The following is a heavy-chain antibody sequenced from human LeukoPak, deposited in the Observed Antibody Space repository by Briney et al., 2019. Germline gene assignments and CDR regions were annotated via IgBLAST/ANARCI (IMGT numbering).Heavy chain of an antibody. D-gene: IGHD6-13*01. Sequence: ASVKVSCKAAGYTFTSYDINWVRQATGQGVEWMGWMNPNSGNTGYAQKFQGRVTMTRNTSISTAYMELNSLRSEDTAVYYCARAMYSSRAEPQSGNWFDPWGQGTLVTVSS. CDR2: MNPNSGNT. CDR3: ARAMYSSRAEPQSGNWFDP. CDR1: GYTFTSYD. J-gene: IGHJ5*02. V-gene: IGHV1-8*01.